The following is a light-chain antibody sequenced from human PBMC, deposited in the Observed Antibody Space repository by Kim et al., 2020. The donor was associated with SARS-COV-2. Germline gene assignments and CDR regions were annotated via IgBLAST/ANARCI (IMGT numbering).Light chain of an antibody. Sequence: SVSPGERATRSCRASQSGSTNLVWYQQRPGQAPRLLIYDASTRATGIPARFSGSGSGTEFTLTISSLQSEDFAVYYCQQYNNFRTFGQGTKVDIK. CDR1: QSGSTN. J-gene: IGKJ1*01. CDR3: QQYNNFRT. CDR2: DAS. V-gene: IGKV3-15*01.